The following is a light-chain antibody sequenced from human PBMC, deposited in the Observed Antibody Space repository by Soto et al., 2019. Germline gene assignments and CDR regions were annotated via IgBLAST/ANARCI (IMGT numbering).Light chain of an antibody. CDR3: LIWRSRAYI. CDR2: YMSDSDN. V-gene: IGLV5-45*03. Sequence: QPVLTQPSSLSASPGASASLTCTLRSGINVATYRIYWYQQKPGSPPLYLLSYMSDSDNHHGSGAPSRFSGSKDASANAGILRISGLQSEDEDDYYCLIWRSRAYIFGTGTKVNGL. CDR1: SGINVATYR. J-gene: IGLJ1*01.